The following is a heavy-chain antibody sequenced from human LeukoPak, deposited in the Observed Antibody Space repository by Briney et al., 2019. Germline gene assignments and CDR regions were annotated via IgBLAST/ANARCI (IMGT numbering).Heavy chain of an antibody. CDR2: ISGGGGTT. Sequence: GGSLRLSCVASGFTFSSYAMTWVRQAPGKGLEWVSAISGGGGTTFYADSVKGRFTISRDNSKNTLYLQMNSLRAEDTAVYYCARVYCSGGSCYGDYFDYWGQGTLVTVSS. V-gene: IGHV3-23*01. D-gene: IGHD2-15*01. CDR1: GFTFSSYA. CDR3: ARVYCSGGSCYGDYFDY. J-gene: IGHJ4*02.